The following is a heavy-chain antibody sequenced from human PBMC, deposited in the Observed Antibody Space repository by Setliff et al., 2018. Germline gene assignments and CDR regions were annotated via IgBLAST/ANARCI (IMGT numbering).Heavy chain of an antibody. CDR3: TTRGDSSLGYCSGRSCYSGH. CDR1: GFIFGDYA. CDR2: IRNKAYGGTT. V-gene: IGHV3-49*04. D-gene: IGHD2-15*01. J-gene: IGHJ4*02. Sequence: PGESLTISCTTSGFIFGDYAITWVRQAPGKGLEWVGFIRNKAYGGTTEYAASAKGRFTISRDESKSIAFLHMNDLKTEDTAVYFCTTRGDSSLGYCSGRSCYSGHWGQGTLVTVSS.